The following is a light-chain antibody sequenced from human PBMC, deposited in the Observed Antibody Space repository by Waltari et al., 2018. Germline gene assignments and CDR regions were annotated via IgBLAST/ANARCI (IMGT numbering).Light chain of an antibody. V-gene: IGKV3-20*01. CDR2: GAS. Sequence: EIVLTQSPGTLSLYPGERATPSCRASQTFSSSYLAWYQQKPGQAPRLRIYGASTRAAGCPVRFSGSGSGTDFTLTISRLEPEDFAVYYCQHYGTSPPLTFGGGTKVEIK. J-gene: IGKJ4*01. CDR1: QTFSSSY. CDR3: QHYGTSPPLT.